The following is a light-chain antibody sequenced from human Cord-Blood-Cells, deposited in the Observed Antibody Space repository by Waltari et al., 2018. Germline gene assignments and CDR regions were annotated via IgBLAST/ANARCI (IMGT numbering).Light chain of an antibody. V-gene: IGLV2-14*01. J-gene: IGLJ1*01. CDR2: DVS. CDR3: SSYTSSSTLYV. CDR1: SSDVGGYKY. Sequence: QSALTPPASVSGSPGQPITISCTGPSSDVGGYKYVSWYQQHPGKAPKLMIYDVSNRPSGVSNRFSGSKSGNTASLTISGLQAEDEADYYCSSYTSSSTLYVFGTGTKVTVL.